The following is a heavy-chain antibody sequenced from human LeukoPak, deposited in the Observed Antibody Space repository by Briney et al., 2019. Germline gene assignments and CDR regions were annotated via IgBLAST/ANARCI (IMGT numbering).Heavy chain of an antibody. CDR2: VSGSGGST. CDR1: GFTFSSFA. J-gene: IGHJ4*02. D-gene: IGHD3-22*01. CDR3: AEEGYDSRGVDY. Sequence: PGGSLRLSCAASGFTFSSFAMSWVRQAPGKGLEWVSAVSGSGGSTYYADSVKGRFTISRDNSRNTLFLQMNSLRAEDTAVYFCAEEGYDSRGVDYWGPGTRVILSS. V-gene: IGHV3-23*01.